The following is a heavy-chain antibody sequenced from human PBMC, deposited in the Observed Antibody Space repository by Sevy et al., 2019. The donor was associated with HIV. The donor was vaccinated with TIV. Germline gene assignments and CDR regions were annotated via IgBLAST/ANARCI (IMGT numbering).Heavy chain of an antibody. J-gene: IGHJ1*01. CDR2: IKQDGSEK. CDR1: GFTFSSYW. V-gene: IGHV3-7*03. Sequence: GSLRLSCAASGFTFSSYWMSWVRQAPGKGLEWVANIKQDGSEKYYVDSVKGRFTISRDNAKNSLYLQMNSLRAEDTAVYYCARPAERYCSGGSCLREYFQHWGQGTLVTVSS. D-gene: IGHD2-15*01. CDR3: ARPAERYCSGGSCLREYFQH.